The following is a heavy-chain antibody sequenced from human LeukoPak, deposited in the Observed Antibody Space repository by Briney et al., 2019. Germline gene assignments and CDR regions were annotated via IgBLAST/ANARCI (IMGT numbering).Heavy chain of an antibody. CDR3: ARHFRTPYYDSSGYYSAFDY. CDR2: IYYSGST. CDR1: GGSISSGGYY. D-gene: IGHD3-22*01. J-gene: IGHJ4*02. Sequence: SQTLSLTCTVSGGSISSGGYYWSWIRQHPGKGLEWIGYIYYSGSTYYNPSLKSRVTISVDTSKNQFSLKLSSVTAADTAVYYCARHFRTPYYDSSGYYSAFDYWGQGTLVTVSS. V-gene: IGHV4-31*03.